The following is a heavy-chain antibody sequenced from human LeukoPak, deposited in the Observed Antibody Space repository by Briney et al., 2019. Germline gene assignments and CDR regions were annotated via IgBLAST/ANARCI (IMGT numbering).Heavy chain of an antibody. V-gene: IGHV3-48*01. CDR3: AGERGWLSANYYYYYMDV. CDR1: GFTFSTYS. J-gene: IGHJ6*03. CDR2: ISSSSSTI. Sequence: GGSLRLSCAASGFTFSTYSMNWVRQAPGKGLEWVSYISSSSSTIYYADSVKGRFTIFRDNAKNSLYLQMNSLRAEDTAVYYCAGERGWLSANYYYYYMDVWGKGTTVTVSS. D-gene: IGHD3-22*01.